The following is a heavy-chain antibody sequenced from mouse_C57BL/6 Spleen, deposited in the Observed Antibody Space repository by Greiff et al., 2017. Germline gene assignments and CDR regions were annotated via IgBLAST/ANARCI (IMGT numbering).Heavy chain of an antibody. CDR2: IYPGDGDT. CDR1: GYAFSSSW. CDR3: ARRGNGYYGGVFDY. V-gene: IGHV1-82*01. Sequence: QVQLQQSGPELVKPGASVKLSCKASGYAFSSSWLNWVQQRPGKGLEWIGRIYPGDGDTNYNGKFKGKATLTADKSTSTAYMQLSRLTSEDSAVYWCARRGNGYYGGVFDYWGQGTTLTVSS. D-gene: IGHD2-3*01. J-gene: IGHJ2*01.